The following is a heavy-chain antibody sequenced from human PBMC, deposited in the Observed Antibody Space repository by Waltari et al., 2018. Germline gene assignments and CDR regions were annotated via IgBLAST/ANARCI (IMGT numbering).Heavy chain of an antibody. Sequence: QVQLQESGPGLVKPSETLSLTCSVSGASITAYYWSWIRQPPGKELEWIGYFYYKGKSNHHPSLKILITMSVAPAKNQSFLKLPSVTAADTAKYYCARLRVTMIAEGTMFWFDPWGQGTKVTVSS. CDR3: ARLRVTMIAEGTMFWFDP. V-gene: IGHV4-59*12. J-gene: IGHJ5*02. CDR1: GASITAYY. D-gene: IGHD3-22*01. CDR2: FYYKGKS.